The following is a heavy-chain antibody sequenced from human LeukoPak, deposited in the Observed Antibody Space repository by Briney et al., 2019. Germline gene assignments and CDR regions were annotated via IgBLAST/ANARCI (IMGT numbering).Heavy chain of an antibody. Sequence: SETLSLTCTVSGGSISSGDYYWSWIRQPPGKGLEWIGYIYYSGSTYYNPSLKSRVTISVDTSKNQFSLKLSSVTAADTAVYYCARHNQYYYYGMDVWGQGTTVTVSS. J-gene: IGHJ6*02. V-gene: IGHV4-30-4*02. CDR3: ARHNQYYYYGMDV. CDR1: GGSISSGDYY. D-gene: IGHD1-14*01. CDR2: IYYSGST.